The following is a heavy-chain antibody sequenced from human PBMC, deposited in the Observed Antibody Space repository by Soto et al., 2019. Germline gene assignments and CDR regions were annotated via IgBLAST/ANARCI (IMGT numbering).Heavy chain of an antibody. D-gene: IGHD3-3*01. V-gene: IGHV4-34*02. CDR1: GGSFTGYF. CDR3: ARGNFWSGYDPSYYYYMDV. J-gene: IGHJ6*03. CDR2: INQSGST. Sequence: QVQLQQWGAGLLKPSETLSLTCAVSGGSFTGYFWNWIRQTPGKGLEWIGEINQSGSTTYNPSLKSRVTISVDRSKNQFSLGLNSGTAADTAVYYCARGNFWSGYDPSYYYYMDVWGKGTAVTVSS.